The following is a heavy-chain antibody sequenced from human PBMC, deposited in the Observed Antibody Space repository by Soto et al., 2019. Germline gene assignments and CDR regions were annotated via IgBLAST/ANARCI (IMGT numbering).Heavy chain of an antibody. Sequence: ASVKVSCKASGYSFTNYYMHWVRQAPGQGLEYMGVIHPNGGGTSYAQKFQGRVTITRDTSTSIVYMELSSLTSEDTAIYYCAAGGGGSRYWGQGTLVTVSS. CDR1: GYSFTNYY. V-gene: IGHV1-46*01. J-gene: IGHJ4*02. CDR2: IHPNGGGT. D-gene: IGHD2-15*01. CDR3: AAGGGGSRY.